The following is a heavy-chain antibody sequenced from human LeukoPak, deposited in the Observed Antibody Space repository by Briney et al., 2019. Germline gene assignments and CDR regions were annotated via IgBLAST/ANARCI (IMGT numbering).Heavy chain of an antibody. CDR3: ATLNYGSGSYSPVWFDP. Sequence: PSETLSLTCSVSGYSISSGYYWGWIRQPPGKGLEWIGEINHSGSTNYNPSLKSRVTISVDTSKNQFSLKLSSVTAADTAVYYCATLNYGSGSYSPVWFDPWGQGTLVTVSS. J-gene: IGHJ5*02. CDR1: GYSISSGYY. CDR2: INHSGST. V-gene: IGHV4-38-2*02. D-gene: IGHD3-10*01.